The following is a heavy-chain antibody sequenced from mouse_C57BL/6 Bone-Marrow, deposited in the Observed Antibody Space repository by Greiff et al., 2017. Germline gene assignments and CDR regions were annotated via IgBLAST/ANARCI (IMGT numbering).Heavy chain of an antibody. Sequence: EVQLVESGGGLVQPGGSLKLSCAASGFTFSDYYMYWVRQTPEKRLEWVAYISNGGGSTYYPDTVKGRFTISRDNAKNTLYPQMSRLKSEDTAMYYCARDYYGSSDYWGQGTTLTVSS. V-gene: IGHV5-12*01. CDR3: ARDYYGSSDY. J-gene: IGHJ2*01. CDR2: ISNGGGST. CDR1: GFTFSDYY. D-gene: IGHD1-1*01.